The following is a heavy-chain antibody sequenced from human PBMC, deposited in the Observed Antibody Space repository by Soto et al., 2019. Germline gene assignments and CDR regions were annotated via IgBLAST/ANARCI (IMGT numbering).Heavy chain of an antibody. V-gene: IGHV1-24*01. J-gene: IGHJ5*02. CDR3: ATSSTSPKFHP. Sequence: APVNVSSELSGDTLTELSLHWVRQAPGKGIEGMGGFDPEDGEKIYAQKYQGRVTMTEDTSTDTAYREQSSLRSEDTAVYYCATSSTSPKFHPWGQGTLVTVSS. D-gene: IGHD2-2*01. CDR2: FDPEDGEK. CDR1: GDTLTELS.